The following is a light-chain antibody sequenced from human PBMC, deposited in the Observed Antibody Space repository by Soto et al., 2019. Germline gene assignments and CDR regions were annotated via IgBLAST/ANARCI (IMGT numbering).Light chain of an antibody. J-gene: IGKJ1*01. CDR2: DAS. CDR3: QQRSNWPRT. V-gene: IGKV3-11*01. Sequence: EIVLTPSPATLSLSPCERATLSCRASQSVSSYLAWYQQKPGQAPRLLIYDASNRATGIPARFSGSGSGTDFTLTISSLEPEDFAVYYCQQRSNWPRTFGQGTKVDI. CDR1: QSVSSY.